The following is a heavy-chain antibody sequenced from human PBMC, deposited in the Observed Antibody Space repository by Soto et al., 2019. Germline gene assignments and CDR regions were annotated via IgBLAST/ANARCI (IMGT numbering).Heavy chain of an antibody. D-gene: IGHD2-2*02. V-gene: IGHV3-7*03. CDR1: GFTFTSYS. Sequence: EVQLVESGGGLVQPGGSLSLSCAGSGFTFTSYSMSWVHQAPGEGLEWVANIQQDGSEKYYVDSVKGQFTISRDNAKNSLYLQMNSLRAEDTAVYYCARDLPGYCTTTDCYSYFDYWGQGTLVTVSS. J-gene: IGHJ4*02. CDR2: IQQDGSEK. CDR3: ARDLPGYCTTTDCYSYFDY.